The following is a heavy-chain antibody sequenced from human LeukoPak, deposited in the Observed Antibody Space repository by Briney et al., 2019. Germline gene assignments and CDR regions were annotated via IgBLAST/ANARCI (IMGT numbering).Heavy chain of an antibody. CDR3: ARDGGDGYKANWFDT. J-gene: IGHJ5*02. CDR2: LSPNSGNT. CDR1: GYTFTGYY. V-gene: IGHV1-8*03. D-gene: IGHD5-24*01. Sequence: ASVKVSCKASGYTFTGYYIHWVRQATGQGLEWMGWLSPNSGNTGYAQKFQGRVTITRNTSINTAYMELSSLRSEDTAVYYCARDGGDGYKANWFDTWGQGTLVTVSS.